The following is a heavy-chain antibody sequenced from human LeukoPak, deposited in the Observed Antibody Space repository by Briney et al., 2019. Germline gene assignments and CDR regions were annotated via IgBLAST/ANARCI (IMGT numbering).Heavy chain of an antibody. CDR2: INHSGST. V-gene: IGHV4-34*01. D-gene: IGHD6-6*01. CDR1: GGSFSGYY. J-gene: IGHJ4*02. CDR3: ARAWYSSSSGSSLDY. Sequence: NPSETLSLTCAVYGGSFSGYYWSWIRQPPGKGLEWIGEINHSGSTNHNPSLKSRVTISVDTSKNQFSLKLSSVTAADTAVYYCARAWYSSSSGSSLDYWGQGTLVTVSS.